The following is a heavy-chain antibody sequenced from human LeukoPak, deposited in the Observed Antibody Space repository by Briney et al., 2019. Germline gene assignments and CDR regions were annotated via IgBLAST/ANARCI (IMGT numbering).Heavy chain of an antibody. J-gene: IGHJ4*02. V-gene: IGHV3-23*01. D-gene: IGHD3-16*01. Sequence: GVSLRRSCSASGFTSSSYGMSWVRQAPGNGLECFSSISGSGGSTNHADSGKGRFTISRDNSKNTLYLQMNSLRDEDTAVYYCAKVWAAYSEHYFAYWGQGTLVSVSS. CDR2: ISGSGGST. CDR1: GFTSSSYG. CDR3: AKVWAAYSEHYFAY.